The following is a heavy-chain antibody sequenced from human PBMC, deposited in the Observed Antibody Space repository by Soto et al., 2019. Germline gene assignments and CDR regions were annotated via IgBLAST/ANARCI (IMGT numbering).Heavy chain of an antibody. CDR2: ISDYNGNT. V-gene: IGHV1-18*01. D-gene: IGHD6-19*01. CDR1: GYTFTSYG. J-gene: IGHJ3*02. Sequence: GASVKVSCKASGYTFTSYGISWVRQAPGQGLECMGWISDYNGNTNYAQKLQGRVTMTTDTSTSTAYMELRSLRSDDTAVYYCARVEDRYSSGWYAFDTWGQGTMVTVSS. CDR3: ARVEDRYSSGWYAFDT.